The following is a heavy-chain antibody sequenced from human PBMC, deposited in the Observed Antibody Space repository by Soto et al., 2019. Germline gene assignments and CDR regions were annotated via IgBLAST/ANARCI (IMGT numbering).Heavy chain of an antibody. D-gene: IGHD6-13*01. CDR2: SYYSGST. Sequence: QVQLQESGPGLVKPSETLSLTCTVSGGSISSYYWSWIRQPPGKGLEWIGYSYYSGSTNYNPSLKSRVTISVDTSKNQFSLKLSSVTDADTAVYCCARRYSSAFDIWGQGTMVTVSS. J-gene: IGHJ3*02. V-gene: IGHV4-59*08. CDR1: GGSISSYY. CDR3: ARRYSSAFDI.